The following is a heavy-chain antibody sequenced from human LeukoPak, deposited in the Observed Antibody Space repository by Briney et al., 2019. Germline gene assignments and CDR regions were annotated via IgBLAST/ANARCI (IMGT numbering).Heavy chain of an antibody. CDR1: GFTFSSYA. CDR3: VKGSGYFDY. D-gene: IGHD3-10*01. Sequence: GGSLRLSCSASGFTFSSYAMHWVRQAPGKGLEYVSAISNKGAGTYYADSVEGRFTISRDNSNNTLYLQMSSLRPEDTAVYYCVKGSGYFDYWGQGTLVTVSS. V-gene: IGHV3-64D*06. J-gene: IGHJ4*02. CDR2: ISNKGAGT.